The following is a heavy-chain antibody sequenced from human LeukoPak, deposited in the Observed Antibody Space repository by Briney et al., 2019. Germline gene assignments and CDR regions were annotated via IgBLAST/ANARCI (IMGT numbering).Heavy chain of an antibody. CDR3: ASSPILYYFDY. Sequence: GASVKVSCSSSGYILTNYGIYWVRQAPGQGLEWMGWISAYNGNTNYAQKLQGRVTMTADTSTSTAYMELRSLRSDDTAVYYCASSPILYYFDYWGQGTLVTVSS. CDR2: ISAYNGNT. CDR1: GYILTNYG. V-gene: IGHV1-18*01. J-gene: IGHJ4*02.